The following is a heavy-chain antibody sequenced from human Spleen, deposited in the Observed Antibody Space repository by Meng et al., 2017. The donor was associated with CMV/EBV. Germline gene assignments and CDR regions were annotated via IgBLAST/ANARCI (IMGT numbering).Heavy chain of an antibody. V-gene: IGHV3-23*01. CDR2: ISGSGGST. CDR3: AKDPPSYCGGDCYSENWFDP. Sequence: GESLKISCAASGFTFSSYAMSWVRQTPGKGLEWVSAISGSGGSTYYADSVKGRFTISRDNSKNTLYLQMSSLRAEDTAVYYCAKDPPSYCGGDCYSENWFDPWGQGTLVTVSS. D-gene: IGHD2-21*01. CDR1: GFTFSSYA. J-gene: IGHJ5*02.